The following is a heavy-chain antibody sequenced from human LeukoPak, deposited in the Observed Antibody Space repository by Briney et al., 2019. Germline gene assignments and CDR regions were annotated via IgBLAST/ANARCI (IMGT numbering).Heavy chain of an antibody. V-gene: IGHV4-59*01. J-gene: IGHJ4*02. CDR1: GGSISSYY. Sequence: PSETLSLTCTVSGGSISSYYWSWIRQPPGKGLEWIGEIYHSGSTNYNPSLKSRVTISVDTSKNQFSLKLSSVTAADTAVYYCARGGDTAAAGTFDYWGQGTLVTVSS. CDR2: IYHSGST. D-gene: IGHD6-13*01. CDR3: ARGGDTAAAGTFDY.